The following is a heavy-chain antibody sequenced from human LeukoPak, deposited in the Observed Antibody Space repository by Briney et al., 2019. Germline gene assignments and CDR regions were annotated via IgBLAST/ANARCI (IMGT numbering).Heavy chain of an antibody. Sequence: ASVNVSCKASGYTFTGFGTSGVRQAPGQGLEWMGWISTYNVNTNYAQKFQGRVTMTTDTSTSTAYMELRSLRSDDTAVYYCARERGRVVIDYFDYWGQGTLVTVSS. J-gene: IGHJ4*02. CDR3: ARERGRVVIDYFDY. CDR2: ISTYNVNT. D-gene: IGHD2/OR15-2a*01. V-gene: IGHV1-18*01. CDR1: GYTFTGFG.